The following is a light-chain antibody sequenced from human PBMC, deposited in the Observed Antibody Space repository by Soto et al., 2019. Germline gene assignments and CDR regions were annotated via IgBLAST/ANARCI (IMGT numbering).Light chain of an antibody. CDR2: GAS. Sequence: EIVLTQSPGTLSLSPGERATLSCRASQSVSSSYLAWYQQKPGQAPRLLIYGASSRATGIPDRVSGSGSGTAFTLTISRREPEDFAVYYWQQYGSSPWTFGQGTKVEIK. V-gene: IGKV3-20*01. CDR3: QQYGSSPWT. J-gene: IGKJ1*01. CDR1: QSVSSSY.